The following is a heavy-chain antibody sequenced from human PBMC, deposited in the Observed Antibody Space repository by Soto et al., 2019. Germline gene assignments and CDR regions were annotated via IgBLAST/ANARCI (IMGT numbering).Heavy chain of an antibody. V-gene: IGHV3-9*01. Sequence: EVQLVESGGGLVQPGRSLRLSCAASGFSFDDYAMHWVRQAPGKGLEWVSGINWNSGSIGYADSVKGRFTISRDNAKNSLYLQMKSLRAEDTALYYCAKDTLLYETSGSFDCWGQGTQVTVSS. CDR1: GFSFDDYA. CDR2: INWNSGSI. J-gene: IGHJ4*02. CDR3: AKDTLLYETSGSFDC. D-gene: IGHD1-26*01.